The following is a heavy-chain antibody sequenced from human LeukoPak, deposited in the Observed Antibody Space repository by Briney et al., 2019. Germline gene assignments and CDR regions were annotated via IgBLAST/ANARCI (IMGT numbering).Heavy chain of an antibody. CDR1: GDSISTTTYF. J-gene: IGHJ4*02. CDR3: ARGNYDYVWGGIDY. V-gene: IGHV4-39*01. D-gene: IGHD3-16*01. CDR2: IYFNGNT. Sequence: PSETPSLTCTVSGDSISTTTYFWGWIRQSPGKGLEWIGNIYFNGNTYYNPSLSSRVTISVDTSNNQFSLKLSSVTAADTAVYYCARGNYDYVWGGIDYWGQGTLVTVSS.